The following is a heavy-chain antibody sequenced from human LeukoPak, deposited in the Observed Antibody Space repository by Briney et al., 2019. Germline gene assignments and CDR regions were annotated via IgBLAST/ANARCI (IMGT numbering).Heavy chain of an antibody. J-gene: IGHJ4*02. CDR2: MSGSSNYI. CDR3: AREQDTTPDF. Sequence: GGSLGLSCAASGFTFSSYNMNWVRQAPGKGLEWVSYMSGSSNYIYYADSVKGRFIISRDNAKNSLYLQMNSLRAEDTAVYYCAREQDTTPDFWGQGTLVTVSS. V-gene: IGHV3-21*01. D-gene: IGHD1-1*01. CDR1: GFTFSSYN.